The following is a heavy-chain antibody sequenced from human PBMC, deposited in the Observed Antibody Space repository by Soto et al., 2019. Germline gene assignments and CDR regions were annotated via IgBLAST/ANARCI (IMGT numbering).Heavy chain of an antibody. D-gene: IGHD2-2*01. J-gene: IGHJ4*02. CDR3: AKDMDQLLLQPSDY. Sequence: PGGSLRPSCAASVFTFSSYPMSWVRQAPGKGLECVSAISVSGGSTYYAESVKGRFTISRDNSKNKLYLQMNTLRAEDTAVYYCAKDMDQLLLQPSDYWGQATLVTVSS. CDR1: VFTFSSYP. CDR2: ISVSGGST. V-gene: IGHV3-23*01.